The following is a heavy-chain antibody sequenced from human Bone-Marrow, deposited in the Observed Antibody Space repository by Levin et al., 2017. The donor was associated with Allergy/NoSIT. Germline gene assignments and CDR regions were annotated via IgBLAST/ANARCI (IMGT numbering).Heavy chain of an antibody. D-gene: IGHD3-3*01. CDR2: IYPGDSDT. J-gene: IGHJ3*02. CDR3: ARQAYYDFWSGFSDAFDI. V-gene: IGHV5-51*01. Sequence: RGESLKISCKGSGYSFTSYWIGWVRQMPGKGLEWMGIIYPGDSDTRYSPSFQGQVTISADKSISTAYLQWSSLKASDTAMYYCARQAYYDFWSGFSDAFDIWGQGTMVTVSS. CDR1: GYSFTSYW.